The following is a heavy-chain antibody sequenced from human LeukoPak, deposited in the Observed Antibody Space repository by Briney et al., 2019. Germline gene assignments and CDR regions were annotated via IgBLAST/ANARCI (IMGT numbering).Heavy chain of an antibody. J-gene: IGHJ5*02. CDR2: INHSGST. V-gene: IGHV4-34*01. Sequence: SETLSLTCAVYGGSFSGYYWSWIRQPPGKGLEWIGEINHSGSTNYNPSLKSRVTISVDTSKNQFSLKLSSVTAADTAVYYCARGHKMVWFIWFDPWGQGTLVTVSS. CDR3: ARGHKMVWFIWFDP. D-gene: IGHD3-10*01. CDR1: GGSFSGYY.